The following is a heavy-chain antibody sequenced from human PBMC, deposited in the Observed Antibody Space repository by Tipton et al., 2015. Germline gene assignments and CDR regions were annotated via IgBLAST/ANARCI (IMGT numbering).Heavy chain of an antibody. D-gene: IGHD6-6*01. CDR3: ARGVTTIVPHWFDP. CDR2: IYYSGST. CDR1: GGSMYSFY. Sequence: TLSLTCTVSGGSMYSFYWSWMRQPPGRGLEWIGHIYYSGSTNYNPSLKSRVTISVDMSNNQFSLKPTSVTAADTAVYYCARGVTTIVPHWFDPWGQGTLVTVSS. J-gene: IGHJ5*02. V-gene: IGHV4-59*01.